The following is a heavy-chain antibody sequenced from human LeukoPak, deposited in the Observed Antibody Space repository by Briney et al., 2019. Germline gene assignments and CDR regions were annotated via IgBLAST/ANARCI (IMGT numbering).Heavy chain of an antibody. J-gene: IGHJ4*02. D-gene: IGHD1-26*01. CDR2: IYSNEIT. CDR1: GGSISGSY. CDR3: ARGSGAATNEALDY. Sequence: PSETLSLICSVSGGSISGSYWTWVRQPAGKGLEGMGRIYSNEITNYNPSLKSRVTMSVDTSKNQFSLKLTSVTAADTAVYYCARGSGAATNEALDYWGQGTLVTVSS. V-gene: IGHV4-4*07.